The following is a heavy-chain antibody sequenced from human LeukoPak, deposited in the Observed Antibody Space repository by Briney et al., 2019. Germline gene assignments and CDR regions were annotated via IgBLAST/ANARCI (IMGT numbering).Heavy chain of an antibody. D-gene: IGHD3-22*01. CDR2: IYHSGST. CDR3: ARANYYDSSGYSRGAFDI. J-gene: IGHJ3*02. CDR1: GGSISRSNW. Sequence: SETLSLTCAVSGGSISRSNWWSWVRQPPGKGLEWIGEIYHSGSTYYNRSLKSRVTISVDTSKKQFSLKLSSVTAADTAVYYCARANYYDSSGYSRGAFDIWGQGTMVTVSS. V-gene: IGHV4-4*02.